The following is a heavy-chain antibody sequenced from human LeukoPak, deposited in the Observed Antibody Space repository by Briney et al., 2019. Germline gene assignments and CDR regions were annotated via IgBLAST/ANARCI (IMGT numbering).Heavy chain of an antibody. Sequence: SETLSLTCTVSGGSISSYYWSWIRQPPGKGLEWIGYIYYSGSTDYNPSLKSRVTISLDTSKNQFSLKLSSVTAADTAVYYCASSYDSSGFSWFDPWGQGTLVTVSS. CDR1: GGSISSYY. CDR2: IYYSGST. CDR3: ASSYDSSGFSWFDP. D-gene: IGHD3-22*01. V-gene: IGHV4-59*12. J-gene: IGHJ5*02.